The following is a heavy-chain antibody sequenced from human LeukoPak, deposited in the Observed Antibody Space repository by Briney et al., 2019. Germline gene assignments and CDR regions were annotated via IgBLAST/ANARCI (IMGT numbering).Heavy chain of an antibody. J-gene: IGHJ4*02. D-gene: IGHD2-2*01. Sequence: PGGSLTLSCAASGFTFSTYWTHWVRHAPGAGLVWVSLINSDGSRTNYADSVKGRFTISRDNAKNTLYLKMNSLRAEDTAVYYCATDVPAVTIFGYWGQGTLVTVSS. CDR3: ATDVPAVTIFGY. V-gene: IGHV3-74*01. CDR2: INSDGSRT. CDR1: GFTFSTYW.